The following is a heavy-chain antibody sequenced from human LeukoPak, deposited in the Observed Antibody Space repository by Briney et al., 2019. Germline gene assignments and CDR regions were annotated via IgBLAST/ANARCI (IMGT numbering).Heavy chain of an antibody. V-gene: IGHV3-30-3*01. J-gene: IGHJ6*03. D-gene: IGHD3-10*01. Sequence: PGGSLRLSCAASGFTFSSYAMHWVRQAPGKGLEWVAVISYDGSNKYYADSVKGRFTISRDNSKNTLYLQMNSLRAEDTAVYYCARVLVRGVINYYYYMDVWGKGTTVTVSS. CDR3: ARVLVRGVINYYYYMDV. CDR1: GFTFSSYA. CDR2: ISYDGSNK.